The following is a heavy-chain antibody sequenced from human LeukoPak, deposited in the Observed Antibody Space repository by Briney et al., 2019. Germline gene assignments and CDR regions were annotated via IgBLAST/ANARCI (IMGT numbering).Heavy chain of an antibody. V-gene: IGHV1-69*04. CDR2: IIPILGIA. CDR1: GGTFSSYA. J-gene: IGHJ5*02. D-gene: IGHD6-13*01. Sequence: ASVKVSCKASGGTFSSYAISWVRQAPGQGLEWMGRIIPILGIANYAQKFQGRVTITADKSTSTAYMELSSLKASDTAMYYCARRGSSFGNWFDPWGQGTLVTVSS. CDR3: ARRGSSFGNWFDP.